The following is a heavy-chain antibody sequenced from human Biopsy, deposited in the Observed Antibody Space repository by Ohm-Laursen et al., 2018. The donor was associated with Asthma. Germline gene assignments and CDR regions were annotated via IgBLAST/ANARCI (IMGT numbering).Heavy chain of an antibody. CDR2: ISWNSGSL. J-gene: IGHJ3*02. V-gene: IGHV3-9*01. CDR3: VRVWGGSAFDI. Sequence: SLRLSCAASGFTFDDYSMNWVRQAPGKGLEWVSGISWNSGSLEYADSVKGRFTVSRDNAKRTLYLQMNSLRAEDTALYYCVRVWGGSAFDIWGQGTMVTVSS. CDR1: GFTFDDYS. D-gene: IGHD3-16*01.